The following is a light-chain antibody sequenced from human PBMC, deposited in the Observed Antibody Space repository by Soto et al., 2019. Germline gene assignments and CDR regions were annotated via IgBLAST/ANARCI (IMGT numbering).Light chain of an antibody. V-gene: IGKV3-20*01. Sequence: EVVLTQSPGTLSLSPGERATLSCRASQSVSSSYLAWYQQKPGQAPRLLIYGASSRATGIPDRFSGSGSGTDFTLTINRLEPEDFAVYYCRQYGSSRTFGQGTKVDI. CDR2: GAS. J-gene: IGKJ1*01. CDR1: QSVSSSY. CDR3: RQYGSSRT.